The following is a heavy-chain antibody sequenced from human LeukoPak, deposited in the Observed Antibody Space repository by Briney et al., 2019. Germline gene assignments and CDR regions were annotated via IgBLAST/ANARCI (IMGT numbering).Heavy chain of an antibody. D-gene: IGHD1-14*01. V-gene: IGHV1-69*13. Sequence: ASVKVSCKASAGTFSSYAISWVRQAPGQGLEWIGGIIPIFGRANYAQKFQGRVTITADESTSTAYMELSGLRSEDKAVYYCARRTGGHSWHGEPDAFDICGQGTMVTVSS. J-gene: IGHJ3*02. CDR1: AGTFSSYA. CDR3: ARRTGGHSWHGEPDAFDI. CDR2: IIPIFGRA.